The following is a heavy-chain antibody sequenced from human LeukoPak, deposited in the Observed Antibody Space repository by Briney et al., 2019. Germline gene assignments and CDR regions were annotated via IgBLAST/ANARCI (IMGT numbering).Heavy chain of an antibody. J-gene: IGHJ4*02. CDR2: INWNGAST. CDR3: AGGDRNGWYFDY. V-gene: IGHV3-20*04. D-gene: IGHD6-19*01. CDR1: GFRFDDHG. Sequence: GGSLRLPCEASGFRFDDHGVSWVRQAPGKGLEWVSGINWNGASTGYGDSVKGRFTISRDNAKNSLYLQMNSLRAEDTALYYCAGGDRNGWYFDYWGQGVLVTVSS.